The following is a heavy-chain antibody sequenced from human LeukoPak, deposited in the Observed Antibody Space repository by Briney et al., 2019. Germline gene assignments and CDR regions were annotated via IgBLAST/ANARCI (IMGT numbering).Heavy chain of an antibody. J-gene: IGHJ5*02. CDR3: TRVNLRGSQYNWFDP. CDR2: ITPIIDSA. D-gene: IGHD1-26*01. V-gene: IGHV1-69*08. Sequence: SVTVSCKASGGTLRSHIFSWVRQAPGQGLEWMGRITPIIDSAKYAQNFQDRVTITADTSTATIYMELSSLTFEDTAVYFCTRVNLRGSQYNWFDPWGQGTLVTVSS. CDR1: GGTLRSHI.